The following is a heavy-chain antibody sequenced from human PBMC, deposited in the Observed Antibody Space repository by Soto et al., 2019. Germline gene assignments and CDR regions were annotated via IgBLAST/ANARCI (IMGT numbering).Heavy chain of an antibody. D-gene: IGHD3-10*01. V-gene: IGHV4-34*01. CDR1: GGSFSGYY. CDR3: ARVVTMVRGTIPHVLDY. J-gene: IGHJ4*02. CDR2: INHSGST. Sequence: PSETLSLTCAVYGGSFSGYYWSWIRQPPGKGLEWIGEINHSGSTNYNPSLKSRVTISVDTSKNQFSLKLSSVTAADTAVYYCARVVTMVRGTIPHVLDYWGQGTLVTVSS.